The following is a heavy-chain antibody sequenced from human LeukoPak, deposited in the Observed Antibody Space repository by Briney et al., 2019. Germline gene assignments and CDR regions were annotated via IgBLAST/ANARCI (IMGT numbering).Heavy chain of an antibody. D-gene: IGHD2-15*01. CDR3: ARSAATRGWFDP. J-gene: IGHJ5*02. Sequence: GASVKVSCKASGYTFNSSDIKWVRQATGQGLEWMGWMNPNSGNTGYAQKFQGRVTITRNTSIGTAYMELSSLRSEDTAVYYCARSAATRGWFDPWGQGTLVTVSS. CDR2: MNPNSGNT. V-gene: IGHV1-8*03. CDR1: GYTFNSSD.